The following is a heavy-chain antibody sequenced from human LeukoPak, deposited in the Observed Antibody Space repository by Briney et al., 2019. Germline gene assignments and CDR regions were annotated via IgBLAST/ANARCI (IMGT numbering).Heavy chain of an antibody. CDR3: ARAVAAAGTRGRQDY. V-gene: IGHV1-2*02. J-gene: IGHJ4*02. Sequence: EASVKVSCKASGYTFTGYYMHWVRQAPGQGLEWMGWINPNSGGTNYAQKFQGRVTMTRDTSISTAYMELSRLRSDDTAVYYCARAVAAAGTRGRQDYWGQGTLVTVSS. CDR1: GYTFTGYY. CDR2: INPNSGGT. D-gene: IGHD6-13*01.